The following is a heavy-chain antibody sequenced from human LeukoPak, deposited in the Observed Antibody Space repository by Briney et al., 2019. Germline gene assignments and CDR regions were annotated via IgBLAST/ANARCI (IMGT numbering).Heavy chain of an antibody. J-gene: IGHJ4*02. CDR2: ISTDGDT. V-gene: IGHV3-23*01. D-gene: IGHD6-19*01. CDR1: RLAFNKYG. CDR3: ARSRSGSVAGTSDY. Sequence: AILGLPLAAYRLAFNKYGTTWAPQASRKGLEWVSSISTDGDTYYTDSVKGRFTISRDTSRNTLFLQMTGLRAEDTALYYCARSRSGSVAGTSDYWGQGTLVIVSS.